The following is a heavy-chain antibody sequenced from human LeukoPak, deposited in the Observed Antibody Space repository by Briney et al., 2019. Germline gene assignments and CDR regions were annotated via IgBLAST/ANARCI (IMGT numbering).Heavy chain of an antibody. CDR1: GYTFTSYG. J-gene: IGHJ6*03. Sequence: AAVNVSCKASGYTFTSYGISWVRQPPGQGLEWMGWINPYSGGTNYEQRFQGRVTMTRDTSISTAYMEVSRVRSDDTAMYYCARGSSTRVYYYYYMDVWGKGTTVTVSS. V-gene: IGHV1-2*02. CDR2: INPYSGGT. D-gene: IGHD6-6*01. CDR3: ARGSSTRVYYYYYMDV.